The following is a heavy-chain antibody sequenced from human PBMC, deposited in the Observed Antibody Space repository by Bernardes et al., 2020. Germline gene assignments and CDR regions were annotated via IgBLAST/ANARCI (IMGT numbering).Heavy chain of an antibody. V-gene: IGHV4-39*01. CDR3: ARLLRTSRGFDD. CDR2: IYYSGTT. Sequence: SETLPLTCIVSSGSISSSSYYWAWIRQPPGKGLEWIAIIYYSGTTYYNPSLKSRVTMSVNTSKNQFSLNLSSVTAADTAVYYCARLLRTSRGFDDWGQGTLVTVSS. CDR1: SGSISSSSYY. J-gene: IGHJ4*02.